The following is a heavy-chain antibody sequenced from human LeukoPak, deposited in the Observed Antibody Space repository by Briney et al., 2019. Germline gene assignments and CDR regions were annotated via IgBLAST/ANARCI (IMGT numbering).Heavy chain of an antibody. J-gene: IGHJ6*03. V-gene: IGHV4-4*07. Sequence: SETLSLTCTVSGGSISSYYWSWIRQPAGKGLEWIGRIYTSGSTNYNPSLKSRVTMSVDTSKNQFSLKLSSVTAADTAVYYCARDATVTSPFYYYYYMDVWGKGTTVTVSS. CDR1: GGSISSYY. D-gene: IGHD4-17*01. CDR2: IYTSGST. CDR3: ARDATVTSPFYYYYYMDV.